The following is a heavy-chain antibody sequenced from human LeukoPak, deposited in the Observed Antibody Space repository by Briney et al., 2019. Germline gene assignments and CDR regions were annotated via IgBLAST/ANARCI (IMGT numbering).Heavy chain of an antibody. J-gene: IGHJ6*02. CDR2: IYYSGTT. Sequence: PSETLSLTCTVSGGSISSYYWSWVRHPPGKGLEWIGYIYYSGTTNYNPSLKSRVTMSVDTSKNQFSLKLSSVTAADTAVYYCARDSHCSSTSCYWDYYGMDVWGQGTTVTVSS. CDR3: ARDSHCSSTSCYWDYYGMDV. CDR1: GGSISSYY. V-gene: IGHV4-59*01. D-gene: IGHD2-2*01.